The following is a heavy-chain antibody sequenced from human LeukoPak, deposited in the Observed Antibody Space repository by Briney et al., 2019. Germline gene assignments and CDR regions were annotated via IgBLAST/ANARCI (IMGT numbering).Heavy chain of an antibody. CDR3: ARIGAGSSRDY. V-gene: IGHV3-23*01. CDR2: ISTGGGTT. J-gene: IGHJ4*02. Sequence: GGSLRLSCAASGFTFSSYAMSWVRQAPGKGLEWVSVISTGGGTTYYADSVKGRFTISRDNSKNSLYLQMNSLRAEDTAVYYCARIGAGSSRDYWGQGTLVTVSS. D-gene: IGHD6-13*01. CDR1: GFTFSSYA.